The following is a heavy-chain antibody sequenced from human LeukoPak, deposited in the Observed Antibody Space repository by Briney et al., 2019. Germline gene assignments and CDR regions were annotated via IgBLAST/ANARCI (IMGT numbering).Heavy chain of an antibody. CDR3: AREPGGYYDSSGFLDD. CDR2: INSDGSIT. CDR1: GFTFISYW. V-gene: IGHV3-74*01. J-gene: IGHJ4*02. Sequence: PGGSLRVFCATSGFTFISYWMHWVRQVPGRGLVWVSRINSDGSITDYADSVKGRFTIARETAQNTLHLQMNSLRVEDTAMYYCAREPGGYYDSSGFLDDWGQGTLVTVSS. D-gene: IGHD3-22*01.